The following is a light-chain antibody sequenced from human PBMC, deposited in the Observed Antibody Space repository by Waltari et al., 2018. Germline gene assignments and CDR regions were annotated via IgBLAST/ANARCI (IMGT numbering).Light chain of an antibody. J-gene: IGLJ2*01. Sequence: SYELTQSPSLSVSPGQTASITCSGDQLGNKYISWYQQKPGQSPVLLIFQDNMRPSGIPERFSGSNSWNTATLTISGTQAVDEADYYCQAWDSNRYVIFGGGTKLTVL. CDR3: QAWDSNRYVI. CDR2: QDN. V-gene: IGLV3-1*01. CDR1: QLGNKY.